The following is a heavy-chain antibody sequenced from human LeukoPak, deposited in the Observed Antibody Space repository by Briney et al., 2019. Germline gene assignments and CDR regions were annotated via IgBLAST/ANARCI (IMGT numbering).Heavy chain of an antibody. J-gene: IGHJ4*02. V-gene: IGHV3-7*01. Sequence: GGSLRLSCAASGFTFSIYWMSWVRQAPGKGLEWVANIKEDGSEKNYVGSVKGRFTISRDNAKNSLYLQMNSLRAEDTAVYYCARDGSISWSLLGYWGRGALVTVSS. CDR1: GFTFSIYW. D-gene: IGHD6-13*01. CDR3: ARDGSISWSLLGY. CDR2: IKEDGSEK.